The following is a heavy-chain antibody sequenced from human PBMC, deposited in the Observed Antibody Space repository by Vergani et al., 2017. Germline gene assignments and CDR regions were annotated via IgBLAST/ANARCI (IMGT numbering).Heavy chain of an antibody. J-gene: IGHJ4*02. D-gene: IGHD1-14*01. CDR2: LCPSGST. V-gene: IGHV4-4*07. CDR3: ATGAEPFNI. CDR1: GAPISYWC. Sequence: QVQMQESGPGLVKTSETLSLTCSASGAPISYWCWSWLRQPAGKGLEWIGRLCPSGSTNYKPSLKSRVTMSIDTSKNQFSLELTSVTAADTAVYYCATGAEPFNIWGQGTLVTVSS.